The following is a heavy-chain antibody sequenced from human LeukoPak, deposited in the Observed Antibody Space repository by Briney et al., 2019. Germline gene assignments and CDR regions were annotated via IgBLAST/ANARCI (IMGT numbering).Heavy chain of an antibody. D-gene: IGHD1-14*01. CDR3: ARGHNAFDI. J-gene: IGHJ3*02. V-gene: IGHV1-69*04. Sequence: ASVKVSCKASGGTFSSYAISWVRQAPGQGREWMGRIIPILGIANYAQKFQGRVTITADKSTSTAYMELSSLRSEDTAVYYCARGHNAFDIWGQGTMVTVSS. CDR1: GGTFSSYA. CDR2: IIPILGIA.